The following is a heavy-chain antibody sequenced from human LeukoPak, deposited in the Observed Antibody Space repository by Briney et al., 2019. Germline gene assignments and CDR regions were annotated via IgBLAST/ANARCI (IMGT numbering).Heavy chain of an antibody. V-gene: IGHV4-34*01. D-gene: IGHD6-6*01. CDR1: GGSFSGYY. Sequence: PSETLSLTCVFYGGSFSGYYWSWIRQPPGKGLEWIGEINHSGSTNYNPSLKSRVTISVDTSKNQFSLKLSSVTAADTAVYYCARVFHTISYYYYYYYMDVWGKGTTVTVSS. CDR3: ARVFHTISYYYYYYYMDV. J-gene: IGHJ6*03. CDR2: INHSGST.